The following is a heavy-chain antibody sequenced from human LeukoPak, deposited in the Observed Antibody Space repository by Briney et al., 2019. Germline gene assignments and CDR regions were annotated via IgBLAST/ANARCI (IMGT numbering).Heavy chain of an antibody. D-gene: IGHD4-17*01. CDR2: IYYSGST. CDR3: ARRSTVTTSDRGMDV. CDR1: GGSISSYY. V-gene: IGHV4-59*08. Sequence: PSETLSLTCTVSGGSISSYYRSWIRQPPGKGLEWIGYIYYSGSTNYNPSLKSRVTISVDTSKNQFSLKLSSVTAADTAVYYCARRSTVTTSDRGMDVWGQGTTVTVSS. J-gene: IGHJ6*02.